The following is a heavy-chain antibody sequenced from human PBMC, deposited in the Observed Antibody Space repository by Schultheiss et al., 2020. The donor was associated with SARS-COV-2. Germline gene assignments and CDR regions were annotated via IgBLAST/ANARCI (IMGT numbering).Heavy chain of an antibody. D-gene: IGHD3-22*01. CDR1: GGSISSYY. J-gene: IGHJ4*02. Sequence: SETLSLTCTVSGGSISSYYWSWIRQPPGKGLEWIGYIYYSGSTNYNPSLKSRVTMSVDTSKNQFSLKLSSVTAADTAVYYCARGVLYDSSGYPPPRYYFDYWGQGTLVTVSS. CDR2: IYYSGST. CDR3: ARGVLYDSSGYPPPRYYFDY. V-gene: IGHV4-59*12.